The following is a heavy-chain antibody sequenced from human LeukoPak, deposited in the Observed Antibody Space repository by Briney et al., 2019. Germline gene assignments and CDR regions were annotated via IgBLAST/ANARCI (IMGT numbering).Heavy chain of an antibody. V-gene: IGHV4-4*07. CDR1: GGSISSYY. Sequence: SETLSLTCTVSGGSISSYYWSWIRQPAGKGLEWIGRIYTSGSTNYNPSLKSRVTMSVDTSKNQFSLKLSSVTAADTAVYYCARVILDDYSNYRNWFDPWGQGTLVTVSS. CDR2: IYTSGST. J-gene: IGHJ5*02. CDR3: ARVILDDYSNYRNWFDP. D-gene: IGHD4-11*01.